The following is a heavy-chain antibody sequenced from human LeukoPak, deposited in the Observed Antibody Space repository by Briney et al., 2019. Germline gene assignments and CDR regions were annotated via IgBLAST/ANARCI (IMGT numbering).Heavy chain of an antibody. Sequence: ASVKVSCKASGYTFTSYDINWVRQATGQGLEWMGWMNPNSGNTGYAQKFQGRVTITRNTSISTAYMELSSLRSEDTAVYYCARGVTSSIYYYYYMDVWGKGTTVTVSS. CDR2: MNPNSGNT. V-gene: IGHV1-8*03. D-gene: IGHD4-11*01. J-gene: IGHJ6*03. CDR1: GYTFTSYD. CDR3: ARGVTSSIYYYYYMDV.